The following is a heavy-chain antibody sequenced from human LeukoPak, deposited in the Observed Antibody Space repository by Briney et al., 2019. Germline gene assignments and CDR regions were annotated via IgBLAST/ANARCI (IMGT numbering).Heavy chain of an antibody. Sequence: GGSLRLSCAASGFSFSHFGIHWVRQAPGKGLEWVGFIRYDGSNTYYADSVKGRFTISRDNSKNTLYLQMNSLRAEDTAVYYCAKSGHSSSWYWELVYFDYWGQGTLVTVSS. CDR3: AKSGHSSSWYWELVYFDY. V-gene: IGHV3-30*02. D-gene: IGHD6-13*01. CDR1: GFSFSHFG. J-gene: IGHJ4*02. CDR2: IRYDGSNT.